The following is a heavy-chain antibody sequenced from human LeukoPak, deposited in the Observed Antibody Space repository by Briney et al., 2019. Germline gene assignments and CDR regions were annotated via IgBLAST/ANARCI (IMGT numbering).Heavy chain of an antibody. J-gene: IGHJ4*02. D-gene: IGHD6-13*01. CDR2: ISGGSDYI. Sequence: GGSLRLSCAASEFTFTTYGMHWVRQAPGKGLEWVSSISGGSDYIYDADSVKGRFTISRDNAKNSLYLQMNSLRAEDTALYYCARVLEAAAFDYWGQGTLVTVSS. CDR3: ARVLEAAAFDY. V-gene: IGHV3-21*01. CDR1: EFTFTTYG.